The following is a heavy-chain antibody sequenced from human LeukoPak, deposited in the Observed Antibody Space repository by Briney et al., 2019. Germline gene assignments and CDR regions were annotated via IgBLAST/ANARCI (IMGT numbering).Heavy chain of an antibody. Sequence: GGSLRLSCAASGFTFSSYGMHWVRQAPGKGLEWVAVIWYDGSNKYYADSVKGRFTISRGNSKNTLYLQMSSLRAEDTALYYCAKTRGGNPRYYFDYWGHGTLVTVSS. V-gene: IGHV3-33*06. CDR1: GFTFSSYG. CDR3: AKTRGGNPRYYFDY. J-gene: IGHJ4*01. D-gene: IGHD4-23*01. CDR2: IWYDGSNK.